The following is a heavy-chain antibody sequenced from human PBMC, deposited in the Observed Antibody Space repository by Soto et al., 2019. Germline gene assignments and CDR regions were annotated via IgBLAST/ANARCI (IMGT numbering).Heavy chain of an antibody. CDR3: ARDHGGSSGYYGFDY. CDR2: ISYDGSNK. D-gene: IGHD3-22*01. CDR1: GFTFSSYA. Sequence: PGGSLRLSCAASGFTFSSYAMHWVRQAPGKGLEWVAVISYDGSNKYYADSVKGRFTISRDNSKNTLYLQMNSLRAEDTAVYYCARDHGGSSGYYGFDYWGKGTLVTVAS. V-gene: IGHV3-30-3*01. J-gene: IGHJ4*02.